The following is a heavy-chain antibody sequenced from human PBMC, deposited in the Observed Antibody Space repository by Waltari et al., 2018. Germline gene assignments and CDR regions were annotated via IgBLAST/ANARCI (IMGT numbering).Heavy chain of an antibody. CDR2: VYYSGRT. Sequence: QVQLQESGPGLVKPSETLFLTCTVSGSPITSGYYWGWIRQPPGKALEWLANVYYSGRTYYNPSLKSRLTISIDTSRNQFSLKLRSVTAADTAVYYCANDGECTGGRCYSLGRFDPWGQGTLVTVSS. V-gene: IGHV4-38-2*02. CDR3: ANDGECTGGRCYSLGRFDP. CDR1: GSPITSGYY. J-gene: IGHJ5*02. D-gene: IGHD2-15*01.